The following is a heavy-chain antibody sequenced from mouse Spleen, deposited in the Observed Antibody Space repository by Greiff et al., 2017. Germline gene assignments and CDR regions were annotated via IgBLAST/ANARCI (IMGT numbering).Heavy chain of an antibody. CDR1: GYTFTSYG. CDR3: ARETTYGDFELLFAY. D-gene: IGHD2-13*01. J-gene: IGHJ3*01. V-gene: IGHV1-81*01. CDR2: IYPRSGNT. Sequence: VQLQQSGAELARPGASVKLSCKASGYTFTSYGISWVKQRTGQGLEWIGEIYPRSGNTYYNEKFKGKATLTADKSSSTAYMELRSLTSEDSAVYFCARETTYGDFELLFAYWGQGTLVTVSA.